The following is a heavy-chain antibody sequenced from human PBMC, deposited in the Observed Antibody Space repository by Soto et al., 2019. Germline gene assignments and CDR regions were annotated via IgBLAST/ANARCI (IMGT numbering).Heavy chain of an antibody. J-gene: IGHJ4*02. Sequence: EVQLVESGGGLVKPGGSLRLSCAASGFTFSNAWMNWVHQAPGKGLEWVGRIKSKTDGGTTDYAAPVKGRFTISRDDSKNTLYLQMNSLKTEDTAVYYCTTVNYYDSSGYYYDFDYWGQGTLVTVSS. D-gene: IGHD3-22*01. V-gene: IGHV3-15*07. CDR1: GFTFSNAW. CDR2: IKSKTDGGTT. CDR3: TTVNYYDSSGYYYDFDY.